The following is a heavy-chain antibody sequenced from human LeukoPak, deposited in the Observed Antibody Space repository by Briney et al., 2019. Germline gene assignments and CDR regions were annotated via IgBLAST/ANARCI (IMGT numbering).Heavy chain of an antibody. Sequence: GVLRLSCAASGFTFSNSGMHWVRQAPGKGLEWVAIISFDGGNKYYADSVKGRFTISRDNSKNTMYLQMNSLRGEDTAVYYCAKAAYDFWSGYSSGSMDVWGQGTTVTVSS. CDR2: ISFDGGNK. CDR1: GFTFSNSG. J-gene: IGHJ6*02. CDR3: AKAAYDFWSGYSSGSMDV. V-gene: IGHV3-30*18. D-gene: IGHD3-3*01.